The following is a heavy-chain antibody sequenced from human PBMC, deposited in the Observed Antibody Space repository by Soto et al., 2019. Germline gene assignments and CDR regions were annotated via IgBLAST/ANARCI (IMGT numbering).Heavy chain of an antibody. V-gene: IGHV2-5*02. J-gene: IGHJ5*02. CDR2: IYWDDDK. Sequence: SGPTLVKPTQTLTLTCTFSGFSLSTSGVGVGWIRQPPGKALEWLALIYWDDDKRYSPSLKSRLTFTKDTSKNQVVLTMTNMDPVDTATYYCAYTADSSSYDWFDPWGQGTLVTVSS. D-gene: IGHD6-13*01. CDR1: GFSLSTSGVG. CDR3: AYTADSSSYDWFDP.